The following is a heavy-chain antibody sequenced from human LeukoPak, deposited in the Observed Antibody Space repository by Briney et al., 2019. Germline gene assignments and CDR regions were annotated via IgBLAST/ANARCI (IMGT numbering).Heavy chain of an antibody. CDR3: ARGESANDDFDY. J-gene: IGHJ4*02. CDR2: INYSGGT. D-gene: IGHD5-12*01. Sequence: SETLSLTCTVSGGSISSGGYYWNWFRQHPGKGLEWIGYINYSGGTFYNPSLKSRVTISVDTSKSQFSLKLSSVTAADTAVYYCARGESANDDFDYWGQGTLVTVPS. CDR1: GGSISSGGYY. V-gene: IGHV4-31*03.